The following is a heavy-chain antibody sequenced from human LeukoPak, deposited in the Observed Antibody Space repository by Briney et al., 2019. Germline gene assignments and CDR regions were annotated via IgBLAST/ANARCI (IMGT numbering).Heavy chain of an antibody. V-gene: IGHV5-51*01. D-gene: IGHD1-26*01. Sequence: GESLKISCKGSGYSFTSYWIGWVRQMPGKGLEWMGIIYPGDSDIRYSPSFQGQVGISADKSINTAYLQWSSLKASDTAMYYCAREASVGARGPFDYWGQGTLVTVSS. CDR3: AREASVGARGPFDY. CDR1: GYSFTSYW. J-gene: IGHJ4*02. CDR2: IYPGDSDI.